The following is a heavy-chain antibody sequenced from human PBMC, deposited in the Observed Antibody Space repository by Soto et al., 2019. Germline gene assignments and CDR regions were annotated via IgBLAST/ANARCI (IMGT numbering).Heavy chain of an antibody. D-gene: IGHD2-21*02. CDR2: IKSKGGGETT. CDR1: GFNFNIAW. Sequence: EGQLVESGGGLVEPGGSLRLSCAASGFNFNIAWMNWVRQAPGKGLEWLGRIKSKGGGETTDYAAFVKGRFTISRDDSNKTLYLQMNSLESEDTAVYYCTHVSALPPNDAFDIWGQGTMVTVSS. J-gene: IGHJ3*02. CDR3: THVSALPPNDAFDI. V-gene: IGHV3-15*01.